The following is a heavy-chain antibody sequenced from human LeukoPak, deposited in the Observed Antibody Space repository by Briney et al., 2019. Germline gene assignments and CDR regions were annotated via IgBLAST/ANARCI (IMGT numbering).Heavy chain of an antibody. CDR2: IYHSGST. V-gene: IGHV4-4*02. J-gene: IGHJ4*02. D-gene: IGHD6-13*01. CDR1: GGSISSSNW. CDR3: ARFLQAAAAHTFDY. Sequence: KSSETLSLTCAVSGGSISSSNWWSWVRQPPGKGLEWIGEIYHSGSTNYNPSLKSRVTISVDKSKNQFSLKLSSVTAADTAVYYCARFLQAAAAHTFDYWGQGTLVTASS.